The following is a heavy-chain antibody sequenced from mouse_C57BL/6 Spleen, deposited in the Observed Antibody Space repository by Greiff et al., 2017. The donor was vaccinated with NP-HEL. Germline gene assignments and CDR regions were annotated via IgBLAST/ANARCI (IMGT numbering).Heavy chain of an antibody. D-gene: IGHD4-1*01. V-gene: IGHV1-50*01. CDR1: GYTFTSYW. CDR2: IDPSDSYT. J-gene: IGHJ2*01. CDR3: ARGWDLYYFDY. Sequence: QVQLQQSGAELVKPGASVKLSCKASGYTFTSYWMQWVKQRPGQGLEWIGEIDPSDSYTNYNQKFKGKATLTVDTSSSTAYMQLSSLTSEDSAVYYCARGWDLYYFDYWGQGTTLTVSS.